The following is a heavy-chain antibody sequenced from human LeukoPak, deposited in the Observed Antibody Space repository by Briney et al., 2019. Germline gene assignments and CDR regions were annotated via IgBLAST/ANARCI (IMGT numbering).Heavy chain of an antibody. CDR3: AREGGYCSSTSCYSTLNYYYYYMDV. CDR2: ISSSSTI. Sequence: GGSLRLSCAASGFTFSDYYMNWVPPAPGKGLEWVSSISSSSTIYYADSVKGRFTISRDNAKNSLYLQMNSLRAEDTAVYYCAREGGYCSSTSCYSTLNYYYYYMDVWGKGTTVTVSS. V-gene: IGHV3-69-1*02. D-gene: IGHD2-2*02. CDR1: GFTFSDYY. J-gene: IGHJ6*03.